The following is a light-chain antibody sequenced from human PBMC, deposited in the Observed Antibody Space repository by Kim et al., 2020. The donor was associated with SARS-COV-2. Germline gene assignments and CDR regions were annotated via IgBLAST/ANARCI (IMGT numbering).Light chain of an antibody. V-gene: IGKV3D-20*01. CDR1: QSVSNNY. CDR2: DAS. CDR3: QQYGRSPIT. Sequence: PGERATLSCGASQSVSNNYLAWYQQKPGLAPRLVMFDASRRATGIPDRFSGSGSGTDYTLTINRLEPEDFAVYYCQQYGRSPITFGQGTRLEIK. J-gene: IGKJ5*01.